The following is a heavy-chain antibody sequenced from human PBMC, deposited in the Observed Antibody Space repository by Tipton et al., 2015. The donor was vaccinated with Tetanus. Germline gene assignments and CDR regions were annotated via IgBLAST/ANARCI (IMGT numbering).Heavy chain of an antibody. CDR1: GYSFTSYW. CDR2: IYPGDSDT. D-gene: IGHD5-12*01. Sequence: MQLVQSGAEVKKPGESLKISCKGSGYSFTSYWIGWVRQMPGKGLEWMGSIYPGDSDTRYTPSFQGQVTISADKSISTAYLQWSSLKASDPAMYYCARLAGQPDPSNSGYDSNWFDPWGQGTLVTVSS. J-gene: IGHJ5*02. V-gene: IGHV5-51*01. CDR3: ARLAGQPDPSNSGYDSNWFDP.